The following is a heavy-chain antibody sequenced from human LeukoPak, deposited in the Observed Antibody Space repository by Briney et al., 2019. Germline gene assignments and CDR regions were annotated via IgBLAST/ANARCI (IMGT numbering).Heavy chain of an antibody. J-gene: IGHJ4*02. V-gene: IGHV3-72*01. CDR1: GFTFSDHY. CDR3: ARSKQLAYGY. D-gene: IGHD1-1*01. Sequence: PGGSLRLSCAASGFTFSDHYMDWVRQAPGKGLEWVGRSRNKANSYTTEYAASVKGRFIISRDDSKNSLYLQMNSLKTEDTAVYYCARSKQLAYGYWGQGTPVTVSS. CDR2: SRNKANSYTT.